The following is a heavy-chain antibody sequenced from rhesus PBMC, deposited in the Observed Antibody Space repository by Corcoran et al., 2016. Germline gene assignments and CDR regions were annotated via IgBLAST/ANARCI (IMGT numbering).Heavy chain of an antibody. CDR2: IKSKADGGTA. D-gene: IGHD6-31*01. J-gene: IGHJ4*01. CDR3: TTQRGWNSDY. CDR1: GFPFSNGW. V-gene: IGHV3-30*01. Sequence: EVQLVESGGGLVQPGGSLRLSCAASGFPFSNGWMNWVRQASGKGLEWVARIKSKADGGTAVYAASVKVRFTISRDDSKNTLYLQMNSLKTEDTAVYYCTTQRGWNSDYWGQGVLVTVSS.